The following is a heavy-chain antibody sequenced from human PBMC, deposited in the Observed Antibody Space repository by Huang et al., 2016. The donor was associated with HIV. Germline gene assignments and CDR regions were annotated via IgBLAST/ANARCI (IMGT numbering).Heavy chain of an antibody. CDR1: DFTFSGYN. V-gene: IGHV3-21*02. CDR3: ARAVQSTLRGFDV. CDR2: ISYSGSNI. D-gene: IGHD2-2*01. J-gene: IGHJ3*01. Sequence: DVQLVESGGGLVKPGGSLRLSCAASDFTFSGYNMNWVRQGPGKGLEGVACISYSGSNIYYAESVKGRFTISRDNAKNSVFLQMNSLRAEDTALYYCARAVQSTLRGFDVWGRGTLVTVSS.